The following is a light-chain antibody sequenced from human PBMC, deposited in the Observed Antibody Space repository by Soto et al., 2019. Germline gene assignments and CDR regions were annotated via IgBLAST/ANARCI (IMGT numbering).Light chain of an antibody. J-gene: IGKJ4*01. CDR1: QSVNSD. CDR2: DAS. CDR3: QQRSNWPRLT. Sequence: EIGMTQSPATLSLSPGERATLSCRASQSVNSDLAWYQQKPGQAPRLLIYDASTRAAGVPARFTGSGSGTDFTLTISSLEPEDFAVYYCQQRSNWPRLTFGGGTKVEIK. V-gene: IGKV3-11*01.